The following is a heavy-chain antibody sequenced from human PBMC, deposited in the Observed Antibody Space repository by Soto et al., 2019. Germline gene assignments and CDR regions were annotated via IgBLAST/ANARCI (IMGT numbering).Heavy chain of an antibody. J-gene: IGHJ6*02. Sequence: SETLSLTCAVSGGSISSGGYSWSWIRQPPGKGLEWIGYIYHSGSTYYNPSLKSRVTISVDRSKNQFSLKLSSVTAADTAVYYCAREGRFLEWNYGMDVWGQGTTVTVSS. CDR2: IYHSGST. D-gene: IGHD3-3*01. CDR1: GGSISSGGYS. CDR3: AREGRFLEWNYGMDV. V-gene: IGHV4-30-2*01.